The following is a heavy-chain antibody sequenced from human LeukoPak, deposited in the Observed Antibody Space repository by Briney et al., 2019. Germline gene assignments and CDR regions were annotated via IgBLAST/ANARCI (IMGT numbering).Heavy chain of an antibody. V-gene: IGHV3-21*01. CDR3: ARDFRSGQQLDAFDI. CDR1: GFTFSSYS. J-gene: IGHJ3*02. D-gene: IGHD6-13*01. Sequence: KSGGSLRLSFAASGFTFSSYSMNWVRQAPGKGLEWVSSISSSSSYKYYADSAKGRFTISRDNAKNSLYLQMNSLRAEDTAVYYCARDFRSGQQLDAFDIWGQGTMVTVSS. CDR2: ISSSSSYK.